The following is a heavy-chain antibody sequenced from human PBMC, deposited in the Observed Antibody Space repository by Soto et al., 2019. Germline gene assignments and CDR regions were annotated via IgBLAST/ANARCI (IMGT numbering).Heavy chain of an antibody. D-gene: IGHD1-26*01. J-gene: IGHJ4*02. Sequence: GGSLRLSCAASGFTFSSYGMHWVRQAPGKGLEWVAVISYDGSNKYYADSVKGRFTISRDNSKNTLYLQMNSLRAEDTAVYYCAKVGWELLGPNDYWGQGTLVTVSS. CDR3: AKVGWELLGPNDY. CDR2: ISYDGSNK. V-gene: IGHV3-30*18. CDR1: GFTFSSYG.